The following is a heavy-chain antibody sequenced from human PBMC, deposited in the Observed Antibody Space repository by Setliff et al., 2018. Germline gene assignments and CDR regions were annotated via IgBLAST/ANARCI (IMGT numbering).Heavy chain of an antibody. D-gene: IGHD7-27*01. Sequence: PSETLSLTCDVSGISITSGHYWGWIRQSPGEGLEWIATIYHRGRRYYNPSLKSRVTISVDTSKKQFSLKLSSVTAADTAVYYCAKFGPLDLTGDWAFDNWGQGTLVTVSS. CDR2: IYHRGRR. J-gene: IGHJ4*02. CDR1: GISITSGHY. V-gene: IGHV4-38-2*01. CDR3: AKFGPLDLTGDWAFDN.